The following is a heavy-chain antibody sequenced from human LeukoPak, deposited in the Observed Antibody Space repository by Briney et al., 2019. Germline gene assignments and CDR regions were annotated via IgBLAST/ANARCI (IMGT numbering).Heavy chain of an antibody. CDR1: GGSISSDGYY. V-gene: IGHV4-30-4*01. CDR2: IYYSGST. J-gene: IGHJ4*02. D-gene: IGHD4-17*01. CDR3: ARGKPTREFDY. Sequence: SQTLSLTCTVSGGSISSDGYYWSWIRQPPGKGLEWIGYIYYSGSTYYNPSLKSRVTISVDTSKNQFSLKLSSVTAADTAVYYCARGKPTREFDYWGQGTLVTVSS.